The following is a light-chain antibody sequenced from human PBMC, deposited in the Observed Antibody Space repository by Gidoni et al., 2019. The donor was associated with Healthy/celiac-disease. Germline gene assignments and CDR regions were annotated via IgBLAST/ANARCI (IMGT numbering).Light chain of an antibody. CDR1: SLRSYY. CDR3: NSRDSSGNRGV. V-gene: IGLV3-19*01. CDR2: GKN. J-gene: IGLJ3*02. Sequence: SSELTQDPAVSVALGQTVRITCQGDSLRSYYASWYQQKPGQAPVLVNYGKNNRPSGIPDRFSGSSSGNTASLTITVAQAEDEADYYCNSRDSSGNRGVFGGGTKLTVL.